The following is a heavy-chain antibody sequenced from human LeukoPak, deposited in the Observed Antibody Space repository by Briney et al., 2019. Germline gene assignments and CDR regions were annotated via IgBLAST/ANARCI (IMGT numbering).Heavy chain of an antibody. CDR2: IRSKANSYAT. CDR1: GFTFSGSA. CDR3: TRYSNWNYGYWYFDL. D-gene: IGHD1-7*01. Sequence: GGSLKLSCAASGFTFSGSAMHWVRQASGKGLEWVGRIRSKANSYATAYAASVKGRFTISRDDSKNTAYLQMNSLKTEDTAVYYCTRYSNWNYGYWYFDLWGRGTLVSVSS. J-gene: IGHJ2*01. V-gene: IGHV3-73*01.